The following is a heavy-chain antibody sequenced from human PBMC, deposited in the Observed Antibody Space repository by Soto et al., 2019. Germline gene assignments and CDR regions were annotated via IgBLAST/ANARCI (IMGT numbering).Heavy chain of an antibody. CDR3: ATSVPHSNYMYCFDY. Sequence: ASVKVSCKAPGYTFTCYYMHWVRQAPGKGLEWMGIIDPSGGSTIYAQKFQGRVTMTEDTSTDTAYMELSSLRSEDTAVYYCATSVPHSNYMYCFDYWGQGTLVTVSS. CDR1: GYTFTCYY. V-gene: IGHV1-46*01. J-gene: IGHJ4*02. CDR2: IDPSGGST. D-gene: IGHD4-4*01.